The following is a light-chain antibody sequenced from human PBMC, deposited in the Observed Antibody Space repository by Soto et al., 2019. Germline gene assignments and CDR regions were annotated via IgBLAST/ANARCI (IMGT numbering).Light chain of an antibody. CDR1: SSNIGAGYD. CDR2: GNS. J-gene: IGLJ1*01. V-gene: IGLV1-40*01. Sequence: QSVLTQPPSVSGAPGQRATISCTGSSSNIGAGYDVHWYQQLPGTAPKLLIYGNSNRPSGVPDRFSGSKSGTSASLAITGLQAEDEADYYCQSYDSSLSGDVFGTGTKLTVL. CDR3: QSYDSSLSGDV.